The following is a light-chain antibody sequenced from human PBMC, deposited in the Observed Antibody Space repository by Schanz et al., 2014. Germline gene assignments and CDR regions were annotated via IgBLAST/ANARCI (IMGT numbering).Light chain of an antibody. J-gene: IGLJ2*01. V-gene: IGLV2-11*01. CDR3: SSHTAITTAVV. Sequence: QSALTQPRSVSGSPGQSVTISCTGTSSDVGGYNYVSWYQHYPGKAPKLMIYEVSKRPSGVPDRFSGSKSGNTASLTISGLQAEDEADYHCSSHTAITTAVVFGGGTKLTVL. CDR1: SSDVGGYNY. CDR2: EVS.